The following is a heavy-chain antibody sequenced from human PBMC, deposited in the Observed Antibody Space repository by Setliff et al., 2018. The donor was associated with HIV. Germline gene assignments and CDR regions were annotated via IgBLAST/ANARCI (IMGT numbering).Heavy chain of an antibody. D-gene: IGHD3-9*01. J-gene: IGHJ4*02. Sequence: GASVKVSCKASGYTFTSYYMHWVRQAPGQGLEWMGIINPSGGSTSYAQKFQDRVAMTTDTSTSTAYMELRSLRSDDTALYYCARKYYDILTGYYAADYWGQGTLVTVSS. V-gene: IGHV1-46*01. CDR2: INPSGGST. CDR1: GYTFTSYY. CDR3: ARKYYDILTGYYAADY.